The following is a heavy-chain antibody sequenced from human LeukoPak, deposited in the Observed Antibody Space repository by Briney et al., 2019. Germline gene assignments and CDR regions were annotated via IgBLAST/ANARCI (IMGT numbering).Heavy chain of an antibody. J-gene: IGHJ4*02. CDR2: ISAYNGNT. CDR3: ARAEVYCSSTSCYYFDH. Sequence: GASVKVSCKASGYTFTSYGISWVRQAPGQGLEWMGWISAYNGNTTYAQKLQGRVTMTTDTSTSTAYMELRSLRSDDTAVYYCARAEVYCSSTSCYYFDHWGQGALVTVSS. V-gene: IGHV1-18*01. D-gene: IGHD2-2*01. CDR1: GYTFTSYG.